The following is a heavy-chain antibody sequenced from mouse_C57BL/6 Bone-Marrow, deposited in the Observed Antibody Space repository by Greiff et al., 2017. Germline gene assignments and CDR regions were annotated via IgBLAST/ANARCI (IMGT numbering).Heavy chain of an antibody. V-gene: IGHV1-64*01. J-gene: IGHJ2*01. D-gene: IGHD1-1*01. CDR1: GYTFTSYW. Sequence: QVQLQQPGAELVKPGASVKLSCKASGYTFTSYWMHWVKQRPGQGLEWIGMIHPNSGSTNYNEKFKSKATLTVDKSSSTAYMQLSSLTSEDSAVYYCARVTTVVAVAYWGQGTTLTVSA. CDR3: ARVTTVVAVAY. CDR2: IHPNSGST.